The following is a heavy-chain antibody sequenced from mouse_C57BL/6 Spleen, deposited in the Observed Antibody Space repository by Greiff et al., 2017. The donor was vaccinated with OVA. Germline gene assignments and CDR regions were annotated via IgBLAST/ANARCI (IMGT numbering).Heavy chain of an antibody. CDR1: GYTFTSYG. CDR2: IYPRSGNT. CDR3: ARAEVTTVVWPFGY. J-gene: IGHJ2*01. V-gene: IGHV1-81*01. Sequence: QVQLQQSGAELARPGASVKLSCKASGYTFTSYGISWVKQRTGQGLEWIGEIYPRSGNTYYNEKFKGKVTLTADKSSSTAYMELRSLTSEDSAVYVCARAEVTTVVWPFGYWGQGTTLTVSS. D-gene: IGHD1-1*01.